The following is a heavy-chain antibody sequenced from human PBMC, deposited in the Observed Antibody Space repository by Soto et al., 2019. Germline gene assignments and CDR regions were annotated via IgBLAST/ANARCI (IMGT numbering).Heavy chain of an antibody. CDR2: IKQDGSEK. CDR1: GFTFSSYW. D-gene: IGHD3-22*01. J-gene: IGHJ4*02. CDR3: ARVPRESSGYYQVPAYFDY. Sequence: GGSLRLSCVASGFTFSSYWMSWVRQAPGKGLEWVANIKQDGSEKYYVDSVKGRFTISRDNAKNLLYLQMNSPRAEDTAVYYCARVPRESSGYYQVPAYFDYWGQGT. V-gene: IGHV3-7*01.